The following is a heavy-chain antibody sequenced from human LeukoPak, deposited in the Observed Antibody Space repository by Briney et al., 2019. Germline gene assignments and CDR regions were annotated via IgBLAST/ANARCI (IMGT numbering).Heavy chain of an antibody. D-gene: IGHD6-13*01. Sequence: GGSLRLSCTASTLTLNNYWMSWVRQAPGKGLEWVANIKQDGSEKYHVDSVKGRFTISRDNAKKSLYLQMNSLRAEDTAVYYCASRAGYTGSWSAFDYWGQGTLVTVSS. J-gene: IGHJ4*02. V-gene: IGHV3-7*05. CDR3: ASRAGYTGSWSAFDY. CDR2: IKQDGSEK. CDR1: TLTLNNYW.